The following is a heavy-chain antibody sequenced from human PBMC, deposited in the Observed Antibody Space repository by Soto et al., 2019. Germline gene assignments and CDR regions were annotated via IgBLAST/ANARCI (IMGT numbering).Heavy chain of an antibody. Sequence: GGSLRLSCAASGFTFDDYAMHWVRQAPGKGLEWVSGISWNSGSIGYADSVKGRFTISRDNAKNSLYLQMNSLRAEDTALYYCAKDISPPLLGSEQWATGFDYWGQGTLVTVSS. V-gene: IGHV3-9*01. CDR2: ISWNSGSI. D-gene: IGHD6-19*01. CDR3: AKDISPPLLGSEQWATGFDY. CDR1: GFTFDDYA. J-gene: IGHJ4*02.